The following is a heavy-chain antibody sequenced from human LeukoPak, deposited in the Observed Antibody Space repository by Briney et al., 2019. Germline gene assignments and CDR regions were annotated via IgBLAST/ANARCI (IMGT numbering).Heavy chain of an antibody. CDR3: ARAANWHDDDWFDP. CDR2: MNPNSGNT. D-gene: IGHD1-1*01. J-gene: IGHJ5*02. CDR1: GYTFTGYY. Sequence: ASVKVSCKASGYTFTGYYMHWVRQAPGQGPEWMGWMNPNSGNTDYAQRFQGRVTMTRNTSISTAYMELSSLRSEDTAVYYCARAANWHDDDWFDPWGQGTLVTVSS. V-gene: IGHV1-8*02.